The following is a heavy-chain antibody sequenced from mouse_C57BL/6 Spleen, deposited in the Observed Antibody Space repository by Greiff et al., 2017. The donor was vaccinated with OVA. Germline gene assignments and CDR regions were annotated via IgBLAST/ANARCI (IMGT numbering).Heavy chain of an antibody. CDR1: GYAFTNYL. Sequence: QVQLQQSGAELVRPGTSVKVSCKASGYAFTNYLIEWVKQRPGRGLEWIGVINPGSGGTNYNEKFKGKATLTADKSSSTAYMQLSSLTSEDSAVYFCAYGSSYGYWGQGTTLTVSS. V-gene: IGHV1-54*01. CDR2: INPGSGGT. D-gene: IGHD1-1*01. J-gene: IGHJ2*01. CDR3: AYGSSYGY.